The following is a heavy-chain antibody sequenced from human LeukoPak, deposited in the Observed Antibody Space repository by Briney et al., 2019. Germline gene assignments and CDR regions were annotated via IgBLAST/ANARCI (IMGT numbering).Heavy chain of an antibody. Sequence: GGSLRLSCAASGFTFSSYWMNWARQAPGKGLEWVSAISGSGGSTYYADSVKGRFTISRDNSKNTLYLQMNSLRAEDTAVYYCARRRPCSGGSCYTLYYYYGMDVWGQGTTVTVSS. CDR2: ISGSGGST. D-gene: IGHD2-15*01. J-gene: IGHJ6*02. CDR3: ARRRPCSGGSCYTLYYYYGMDV. CDR1: GFTFSSYW. V-gene: IGHV3-23*01.